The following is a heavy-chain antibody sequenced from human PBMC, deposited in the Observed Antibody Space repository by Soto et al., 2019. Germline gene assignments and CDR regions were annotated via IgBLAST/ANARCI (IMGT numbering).Heavy chain of an antibody. V-gene: IGHV1-8*01. CDR2: MNPNSGNT. CDR3: AVRDSRWESRWFDP. J-gene: IGHJ5*02. D-gene: IGHD1-26*01. CDR1: GYTFSSYD. Sequence: QVQLVQSGAEVKKPGASVKVSCKASGYTFSSYDINWVRQATGQGLEWMGWMNPNSGNTGYAQKFQGRVTMTRNTSIRTAYMELSSLRSEDPAVYYWAVRDSRWESRWFDPWGQGTLVTVSS.